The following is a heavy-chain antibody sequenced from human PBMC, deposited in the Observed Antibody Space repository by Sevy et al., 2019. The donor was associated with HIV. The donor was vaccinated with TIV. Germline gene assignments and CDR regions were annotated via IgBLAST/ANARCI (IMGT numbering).Heavy chain of an antibody. V-gene: IGHV3-48*02. CDR1: GFTFSSYS. CDR3: ARDHLVRGVIVNFDY. D-gene: IGHD3-10*01. Sequence: GGSLRLSCAASGFTFSSYSMNWVRQAPGKGLEWVSYISSSSSTIYYADSVKGRFTISRDNAKNSLYLQMNSLRDDDTAVYYCARDHLVRGVIVNFDYWGQGTLVTVSS. CDR2: ISSSSSTI. J-gene: IGHJ4*02.